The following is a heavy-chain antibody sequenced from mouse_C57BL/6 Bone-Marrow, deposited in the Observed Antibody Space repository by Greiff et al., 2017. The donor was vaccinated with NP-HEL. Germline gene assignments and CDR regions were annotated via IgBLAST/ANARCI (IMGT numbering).Heavy chain of an antibody. J-gene: IGHJ4*01. V-gene: IGHV1-81*01. Sequence: VKVVESGAELARPGASVKLSCKASGYTFTSYGISWVKQRTGQGLEWIGAIYPRSGNTYYNEKFKGKATLTADKSSSTAYMELRSLTSEDSAVYFCAAVYYYGSSPYYAMDYWGQGTSVTVSS. D-gene: IGHD1-1*01. CDR2: IYPRSGNT. CDR1: GYTFTSYG. CDR3: AAVYYYGSSPYYAMDY.